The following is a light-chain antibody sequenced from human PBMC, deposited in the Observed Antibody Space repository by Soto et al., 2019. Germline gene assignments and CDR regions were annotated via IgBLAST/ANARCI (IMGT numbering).Light chain of an antibody. V-gene: IGLV2-14*03. J-gene: IGLJ1*01. CDR1: SSDVGGYIY. CDR3: SSFTSSVTWV. CDR2: DVN. Sequence: QSVLTQPASVSGSPGQSITISCTGTSSDVGGYIYVSWYQQLPGKAPKLIIYDVNDRPSGVSNRFSGSKSGNTASLTISGLQSEDEADYYCSSFTSSVTWVFGTGTKVTVL.